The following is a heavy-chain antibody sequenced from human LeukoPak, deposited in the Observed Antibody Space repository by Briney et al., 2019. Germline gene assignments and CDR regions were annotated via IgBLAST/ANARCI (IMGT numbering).Heavy chain of an antibody. CDR3: ARDSISTTVVTGGWFDP. J-gene: IGHJ5*02. Sequence: GASVKVSCKASGGTFSSYAISWVRQAPGQGLEWMGGIIPIFGTANYAQKFQGRVTITADKSTSTAYMELSSLRSEDTAVYYCARDSISTTVVTGGWFDPWGQGTLVTVSS. CDR1: GGTFSSYA. CDR2: IIPIFGTA. D-gene: IGHD4-23*01. V-gene: IGHV1-69*06.